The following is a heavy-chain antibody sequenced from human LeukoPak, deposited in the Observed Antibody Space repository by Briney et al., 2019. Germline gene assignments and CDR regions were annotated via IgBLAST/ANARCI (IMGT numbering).Heavy chain of an antibody. D-gene: IGHD3-10*01. J-gene: IGHJ4*02. CDR1: GGSISSYY. Sequence: SETLSLTCTVSGGSISSYYWSWIRQPPGKGLEWIGYIYYSGSTNYNPSLKSRVTISVDTSKNQFSLKLSSVTAADTAVYYCARVLYYGSGSYYNRGYYFDYWGQGTLVTVSS. CDR2: IYYSGST. V-gene: IGHV4-59*01. CDR3: ARVLYYGSGSYYNRGYYFDY.